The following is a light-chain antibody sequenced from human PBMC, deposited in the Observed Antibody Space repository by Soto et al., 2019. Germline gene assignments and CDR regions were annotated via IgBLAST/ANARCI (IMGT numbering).Light chain of an antibody. CDR1: QSVSSN. CDR3: QQYSHSPIT. J-gene: IGKJ5*01. Sequence: EIVMTQSPATLSVSPWEIATLSCRASQSVSSNLAWYQQKPGQAPRLLIYGASTRATGIPARFSGSGSGTEFTLTISRLEPEDFAVYCCQQYSHSPITFGQGTRLEIK. V-gene: IGKV3-15*01. CDR2: GAS.